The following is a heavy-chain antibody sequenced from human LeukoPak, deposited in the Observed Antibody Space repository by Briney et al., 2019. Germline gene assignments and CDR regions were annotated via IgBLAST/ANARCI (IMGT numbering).Heavy chain of an antibody. V-gene: IGHV1-8*03. CDR1: GYTFTSYD. D-gene: IGHD3-10*01. Sequence: VSVKVSXKASGYTFTSYDINWVRQATGQGLEWIGWMNPNSGNTGYAQKFQGRVTITRNTSISTAYMELSSLRSEDTAVYYCARALLWFGELLLFDYWGQGTLVTVSS. J-gene: IGHJ4*02. CDR2: MNPNSGNT. CDR3: ARALLWFGELLLFDY.